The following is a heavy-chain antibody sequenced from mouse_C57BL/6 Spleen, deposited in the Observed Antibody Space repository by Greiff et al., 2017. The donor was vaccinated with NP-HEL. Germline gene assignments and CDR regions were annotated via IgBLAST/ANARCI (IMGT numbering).Heavy chain of an antibody. CDR1: GYTFTNYW. Sequence: QVQLKQSGAELVRPGTSVKMSCKASGYTFTNYWIGWAKQRPGHGLEWIGDIYPGGGYTNYNEKFKGKATLTADKSSSTAYMQFSSLTSEDSAIYYCARGGDGSSYYYAMDYWGQGTSVTVSS. V-gene: IGHV1-63*01. CDR3: ARGGDGSSYYYAMDY. CDR2: IYPGGGYT. J-gene: IGHJ4*01. D-gene: IGHD1-1*01.